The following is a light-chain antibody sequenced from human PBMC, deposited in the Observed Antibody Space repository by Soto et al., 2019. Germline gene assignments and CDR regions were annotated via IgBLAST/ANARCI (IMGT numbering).Light chain of an antibody. J-gene: IGKJ1*01. CDR1: QSVSNY. V-gene: IGKV3-11*01. CDR3: QQRYMSPET. Sequence: EIVLTQPPGTLSLSPRERATLSCSASQSVSNYLAWYQQKPGQSPSLLIYAASIRATGIPARFSGSGSGTDFTLSISVLEPEDFAVYYCQQRYMSPETFGHATKVE. CDR2: AAS.